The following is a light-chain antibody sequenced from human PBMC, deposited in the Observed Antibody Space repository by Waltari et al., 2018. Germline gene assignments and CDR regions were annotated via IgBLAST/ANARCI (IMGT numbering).Light chain of an antibody. CDR1: QSFSSN. CDR3: QQYNNWRT. J-gene: IGKJ2*01. V-gene: IGKV3-15*01. Sequence: EIVMTQSPATLSVSHGERATLACRASQSFSSNLAWYQQKPGQAPRLLIYCASTRATGSPARFSGSGSGTEFTLTISSLQSEDFAVYYCQQYNNWRTFGQGTKLEIK. CDR2: CAS.